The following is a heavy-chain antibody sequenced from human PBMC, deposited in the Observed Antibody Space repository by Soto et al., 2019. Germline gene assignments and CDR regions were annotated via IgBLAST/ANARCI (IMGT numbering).Heavy chain of an antibody. CDR2: IYHSGST. V-gene: IGHV4-30-2*01. D-gene: IGHD2-15*01. CDR3: ASWICSGGSCYHDY. J-gene: IGHJ4*02. CDR1: VGTINICVYS. Sequence: SGTLCITCVFSVGTINICVYSWSWIRQPPGKGLEWIGYIYHSGSTYYNQSLKSRVTISIDRSKNQFSLKLSSVNAADTAVYYCASWICSGGSCYHDYWGQGTMVTVSS.